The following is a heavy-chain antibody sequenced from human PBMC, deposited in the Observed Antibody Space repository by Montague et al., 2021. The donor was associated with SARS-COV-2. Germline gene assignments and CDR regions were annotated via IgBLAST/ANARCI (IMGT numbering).Heavy chain of an antibody. J-gene: IGHJ6*02. CDR1: GGSIGTYY. CDR2: IYYTGST. Sequence: SETLSLTCTVSGGSIGTYYWNWIRQSPGKGLEWLGYIYYTGSTEYSPSLKSRVTISMDTSRDQLSLRLKSVTAADTAAYYCARDNYGDWGYYGLDVWGQGTTVIVSS. V-gene: IGHV4-59*01. D-gene: IGHD4-17*01. CDR3: ARDNYGDWGYYGLDV.